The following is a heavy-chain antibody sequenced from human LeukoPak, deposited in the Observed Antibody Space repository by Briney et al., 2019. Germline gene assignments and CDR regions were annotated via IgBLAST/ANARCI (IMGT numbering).Heavy chain of an antibody. CDR2: IKQDGSEK. CDR1: GFTFSSYW. J-gene: IGHJ5*02. Sequence: GGSLRLSCAASGFTFSSYWMSWVRQAPGKGLEWVANIKQDGSEKYYVDSVKGRFTISRDNAKNSLYLQMNSLRAEDTAVYYCARDSVPAAIGAYNWFDPWGQGTLVTVSS. V-gene: IGHV3-7*01. CDR3: ARDSVPAAIGAYNWFDP. D-gene: IGHD2-2*01.